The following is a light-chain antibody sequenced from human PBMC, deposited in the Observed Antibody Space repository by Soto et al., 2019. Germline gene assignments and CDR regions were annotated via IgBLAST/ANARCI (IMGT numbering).Light chain of an antibody. CDR2: GAS. Sequence: EIVLTQSPGTLSLSPGERATLSCMASQSVSSNLAWYQQKPVQAPRLIXYGASTRATGIPARFSGSGSGTELTLTISSLQSEDFAVYYCQQYNNWPPWTFGQGTKVDIK. CDR1: QSVSSN. V-gene: IGKV3-15*01. J-gene: IGKJ1*01. CDR3: QQYNNWPPWT.